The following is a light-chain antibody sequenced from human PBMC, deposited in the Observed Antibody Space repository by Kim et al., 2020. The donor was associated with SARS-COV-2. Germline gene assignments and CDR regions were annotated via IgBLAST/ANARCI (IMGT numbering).Light chain of an antibody. CDR1: QTISRD. CDR2: GVS. J-gene: IGKJ4*01. Sequence: EIVMTQSPATLSVFPGERATLSCRTSQTISRDLAWYQQKPGQAPRLLIYGVSTRATGIPATFTGSGSGTEFTLTISSLQSEDFALYYCQQYNDWPLPFGGGTKVDIK. V-gene: IGKV3-15*01. CDR3: QQYNDWPLP.